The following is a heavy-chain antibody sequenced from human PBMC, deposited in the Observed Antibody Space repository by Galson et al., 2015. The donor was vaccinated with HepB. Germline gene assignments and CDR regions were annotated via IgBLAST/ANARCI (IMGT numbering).Heavy chain of an antibody. Sequence: SLRLSCAASGFTFSSYGMHWVRQAPGKGLEWVAVISYDGSNKYYTDSVKGRFTISRDNSKNTLYLQMNSLRAEDTAVYYCATGGSYPNWGQGTLVTVSS. J-gene: IGHJ4*02. CDR1: GFTFSSYG. CDR3: ATGGSYPN. CDR2: ISYDGSNK. V-gene: IGHV3-30*03. D-gene: IGHD1-26*01.